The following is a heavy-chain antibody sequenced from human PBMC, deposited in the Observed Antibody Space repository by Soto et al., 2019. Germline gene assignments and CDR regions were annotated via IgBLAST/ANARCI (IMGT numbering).Heavy chain of an antibody. V-gene: IGHV3-23*01. CDR3: AKGNTRGWYFFDY. D-gene: IGHD6-19*01. CDR1: GFTFSNCA. CDR2: ISGTGRST. Sequence: EVQVWESGGGLVQPGGSLTLSCEASGFTFSNCAMNWVRQAPGKGLEWVSGISGTGRSTFYADSVEGRFTISRDNSKNNVYLQMNSLRGEDTAVYYCAKGNTRGWYFFDYWGQGTLVTVSS. J-gene: IGHJ4*02.